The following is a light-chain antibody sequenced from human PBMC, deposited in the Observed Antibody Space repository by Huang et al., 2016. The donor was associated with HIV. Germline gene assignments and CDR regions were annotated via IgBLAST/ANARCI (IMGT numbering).Light chain of an antibody. V-gene: IGKV1-NL1*01. CDR3: LQYYITPPWT. J-gene: IGKJ1*01. CDR2: SAS. Sequence: DIQMTQSQSSLSASVGDRVTITCRASQGISKSLAWYQQKPGKAPKFPLYSASRLETGVPSRVSGSGSGTDFTLTISSLQPEDFATYYCLQYYITPPWTFGQGTKVEIK. CDR1: QGISKS.